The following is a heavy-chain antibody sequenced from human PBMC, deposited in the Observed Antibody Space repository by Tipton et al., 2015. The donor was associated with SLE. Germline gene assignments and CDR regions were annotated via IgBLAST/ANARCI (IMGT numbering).Heavy chain of an antibody. CDR3: ARDLRVGSSGWPDP. D-gene: IGHD6-19*01. V-gene: IGHV4-59*11. Sequence: LRLSCTVSGGSISSHYWSWIRQPPGKGLEWIGYIYYSGSTYYNPSLKSRVTISVDTSKNQFSLKLSSVTAADTAVYYCARDLRVGSSGWPDPWGQGTLVTVSS. CDR2: IYYSGST. CDR1: GGSISSHY. J-gene: IGHJ5*02.